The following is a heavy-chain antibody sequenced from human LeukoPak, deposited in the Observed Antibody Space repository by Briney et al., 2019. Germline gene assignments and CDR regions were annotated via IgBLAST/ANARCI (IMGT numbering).Heavy chain of an antibody. V-gene: IGHV3-30*03. D-gene: IGHD6-19*01. J-gene: IGHJ4*02. Sequence: GGSLRLSCAASGFRFSDYGMHWVRQAPGKGLEWVAVIAYDGSLRYYADYVKGRFTISRDNSKNTLLLQINSLRSEDTAVYYCASGAYSSGWSFFDYWGQGTLVTVSS. CDR1: GFRFSDYG. CDR2: IAYDGSLR. CDR3: ASGAYSSGWSFFDY.